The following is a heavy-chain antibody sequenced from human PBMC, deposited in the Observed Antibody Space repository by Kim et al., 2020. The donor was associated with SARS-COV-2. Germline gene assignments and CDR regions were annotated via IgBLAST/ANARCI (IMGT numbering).Heavy chain of an antibody. D-gene: IGHD2-21*01. V-gene: IGHV4-34*01. CDR1: GGSFSGYY. CDR3: ARVLYSGTDY. CDR2: INHSGST. Sequence: SETLSLTCAVYGGSFSGYYWSWIRQPPGKGLEWIGEINHSGSTNYNPSLKSRVTISVDTSKNQFSLKLSSVTAADTAVYYCARVLYSGTDYWGQGTLVTV. J-gene: IGHJ4*02.